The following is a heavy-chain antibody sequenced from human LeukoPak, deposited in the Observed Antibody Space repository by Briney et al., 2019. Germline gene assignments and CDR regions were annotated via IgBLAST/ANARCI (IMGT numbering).Heavy chain of an antibody. Sequence: SETPSLTCAVYGGSFSAFHWNWIRQSPAKGLEWLGEMKQSGTPRYNPSLQSRVTISADKSKNQFSLNVRSVTAADTAVYYCASRPFLYGFRTYFDNWAQGTLVTVSS. J-gene: IGHJ4*02. CDR1: GGSFSAFH. CDR2: MKQSGTP. D-gene: IGHD3-10*01. V-gene: IGHV4-34*01. CDR3: ASRPFLYGFRTYFDN.